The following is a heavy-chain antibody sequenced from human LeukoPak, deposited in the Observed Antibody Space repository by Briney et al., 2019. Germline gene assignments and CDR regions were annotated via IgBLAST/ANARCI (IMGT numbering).Heavy chain of an antibody. J-gene: IGHJ4*02. Sequence: GGSLRLSCAASGFTFSSYSMNWVRQAPGKGLEWVSYISSSSSTIYYADSVKGRFTISRDNAKNSLYLQMNSLRAEDTAVYYCAGDMGYCSSTSCYMGTLDYWGQGTLVTVSS. CDR1: GFTFSSYS. CDR3: AGDMGYCSSTSCYMGTLDY. V-gene: IGHV3-48*04. CDR2: ISSSSSTI. D-gene: IGHD2-2*02.